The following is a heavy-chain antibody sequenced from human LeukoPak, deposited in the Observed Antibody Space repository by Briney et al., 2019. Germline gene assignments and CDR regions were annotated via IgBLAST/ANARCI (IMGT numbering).Heavy chain of an antibody. Sequence: SETLSLTCAVYGGSFSGYYWSWIRQPPGKGLEWIGEINHSGSTNYNPSLKSRVTISVDTSKNQFSLKLSSVTAADTAVYYCAREGYYDILTGYDHFDYWGQGTLVTVSS. V-gene: IGHV4-34*01. CDR2: INHSGST. CDR3: AREGYYDILTGYDHFDY. CDR1: GGSFSGYY. D-gene: IGHD3-9*01. J-gene: IGHJ4*02.